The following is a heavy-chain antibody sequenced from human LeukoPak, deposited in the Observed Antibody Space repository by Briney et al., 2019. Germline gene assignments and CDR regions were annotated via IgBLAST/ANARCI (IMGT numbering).Heavy chain of an antibody. CDR3: AKDWRRIVVVGPITRHGNYMDV. Sequence: GGSLRLSCAASGFTFSSYSMNWVRQAPGKGLEWVSYIRSSSSTIYFADSLKGRFTISRDNSKNTLYLQMNSLRPEDTAVYFCAKDWRRIVVVGPITRHGNYMDVWGKGTTVTISS. V-gene: IGHV3-48*01. D-gene: IGHD2-15*01. CDR1: GFTFSSYS. J-gene: IGHJ6*03. CDR2: IRSSSSTI.